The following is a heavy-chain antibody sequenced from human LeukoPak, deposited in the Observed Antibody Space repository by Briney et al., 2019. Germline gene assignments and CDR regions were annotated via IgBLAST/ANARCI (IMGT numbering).Heavy chain of an antibody. Sequence: SETLSLTCTIIGSSIRDNYYWGWIRRPPGEGLEWFGSVFYSGSTYYNPSLKSRVILSVDTSNNIFSLKLRSVTAADTAVYYCARHNYYHFWSTLNWFNPWGQGALVTVSS. V-gene: IGHV4-38-2*02. CDR1: GSSIRDNYY. CDR2: VFYSGST. CDR3: ARHNYYHFWSTLNWFNP. J-gene: IGHJ5*02. D-gene: IGHD3-3*01.